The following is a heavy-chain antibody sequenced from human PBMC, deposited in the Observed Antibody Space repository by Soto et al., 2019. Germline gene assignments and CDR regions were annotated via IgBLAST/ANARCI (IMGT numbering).Heavy chain of an antibody. CDR2: ISGTGSNT. D-gene: IGHD6-19*01. CDR1: GFTFSSNA. Sequence: EVQLLDSGGGLVQPGGSLRLSCGASGFTFSSNAMSWVRQAPGKGLEWVATISGTGSNTYYADSVKGRFTISRDNSKKMVYLQMNSLRAADTAVYFCAKGVIAVAGDHFDYWGQGTLVTVS. CDR3: AKGVIAVAGDHFDY. V-gene: IGHV3-23*01. J-gene: IGHJ4*02.